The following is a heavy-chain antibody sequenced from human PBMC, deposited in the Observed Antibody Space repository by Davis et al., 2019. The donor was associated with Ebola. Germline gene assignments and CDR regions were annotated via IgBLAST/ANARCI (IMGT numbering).Heavy chain of an antibody. J-gene: IGHJ4*02. CDR2: ISGSSNNI. CDR1: AFTFSNYS. D-gene: IGHD3-22*01. V-gene: IGHV3-48*04. CDR3: AVHYYDSSGIYYLDG. Sequence: GESLKISCATSAFTFSNYSMSWVRQAPGKGLEWISYISGSSNNIYYADSVKGRFTISRDNANKSLYLQMNSLSAEDTAFYYCAVHYYDSSGIYYLDGWGQGTLVIVSS.